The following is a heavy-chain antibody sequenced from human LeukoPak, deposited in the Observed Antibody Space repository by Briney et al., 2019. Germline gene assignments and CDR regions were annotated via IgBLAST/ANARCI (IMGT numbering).Heavy chain of an antibody. V-gene: IGHV4-34*01. J-gene: IGHJ6*03. CDR1: GGSFSGYY. CDR3: ARRQGNHYGSGSYYVPGLPESDYYMDV. D-gene: IGHD3-10*01. CDR2: INHSGGT. Sequence: PSETLSLTCAVYGGSFSGYYWSWIRQPPGKGLEWIGEINHSGGTNYNPSLKSRVTISVDTSKNQFSLKLSSVTAADTAVYYCARRQGNHYGSGSYYVPGLPESDYYMDVWGKGTMVTISS.